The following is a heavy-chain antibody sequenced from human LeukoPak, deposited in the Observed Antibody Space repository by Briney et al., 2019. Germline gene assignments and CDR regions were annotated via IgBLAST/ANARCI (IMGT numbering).Heavy chain of an antibody. J-gene: IGHJ4*02. CDR3: AKMVHTEQWLVPFDY. CDR2: ISGGGGTT. V-gene: IGHV3-23*01. Sequence: LGGSLRLSCAASGFTFSSYAMNWVRQAPGKGLEWVSAISGGGGTTYYADSVKGRFTISRDNSKNTLFLQMNSLRAEDTAVYYCAKMVHTEQWLVPFDYWGQGTLVTVSS. D-gene: IGHD6-19*01. CDR1: GFTFSSYA.